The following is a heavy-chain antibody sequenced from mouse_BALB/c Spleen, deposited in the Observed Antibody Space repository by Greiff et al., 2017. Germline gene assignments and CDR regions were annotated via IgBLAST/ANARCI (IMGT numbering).Heavy chain of an antibody. V-gene: IGHV5-9-3*01. J-gene: IGHJ4*01. CDR1: GFTFSSYA. CDR3: ARQVRHAMDY. D-gene: IGHD2-14*01. Sequence: EVNVVESGGGLVKPGGSLKLSCAASGFTFSSYAMSWVRQTPEKRLEWVATISSGGSYTYYPDSVKGRFTISRDNAKNTLYLQMSSLRSEDTAMYYCARQVRHAMDYWGQGTSVTVSA. CDR2: ISSGGSYT.